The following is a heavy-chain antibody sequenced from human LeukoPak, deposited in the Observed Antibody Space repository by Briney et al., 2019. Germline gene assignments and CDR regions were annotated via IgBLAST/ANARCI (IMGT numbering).Heavy chain of an antibody. D-gene: IGHD6-19*01. CDR2: ISSNGGST. Sequence: GGSPRLSCSASGFTFSSYAMHWVRQAPGKGLEYVSAISSNGGSTYYADSVKGRFTISRDNSKNTLYLQMSSLRAEDTAVYYCVKDLLPGYSSGWSMNYWDQGTLVTVSS. CDR1: GFTFSSYA. V-gene: IGHV3-64D*06. J-gene: IGHJ4*02. CDR3: VKDLLPGYSSGWSMNY.